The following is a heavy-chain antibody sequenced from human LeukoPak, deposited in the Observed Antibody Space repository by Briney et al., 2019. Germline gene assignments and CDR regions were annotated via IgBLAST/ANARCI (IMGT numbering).Heavy chain of an antibody. CDR3: AKDAPVNIVVVPAANS. D-gene: IGHD2-2*01. Sequence: GGSLRLSCAASGFTFSGYAMSWVRQAPGKGLEWVSAISGSGGSTYYADSVKGPFTISRDNSKHTLYLQMNSLRAEDTAVYYCAKDAPVNIVVVPAANSWGQGALVTVSS. CDR2: ISGSGGST. J-gene: IGHJ4*02. V-gene: IGHV3-23*01. CDR1: GFTFSGYA.